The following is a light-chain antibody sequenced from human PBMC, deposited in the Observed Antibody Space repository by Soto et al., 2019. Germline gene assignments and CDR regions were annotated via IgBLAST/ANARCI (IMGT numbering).Light chain of an antibody. CDR1: QSVSSSY. J-gene: IGKJ5*01. CDR3: QQYGSSPRT. V-gene: IGKV3-20*01. Sequence: EIVLTQSPGTLSLSPGERATLSCRASQSVSSSYLAWYQQKPGQAPRLLIYGASSRATGIPDRFSGSGSGTDFPPTITLLAHEDFAVYYCQQYGSSPRTFGQGTRLEIK. CDR2: GAS.